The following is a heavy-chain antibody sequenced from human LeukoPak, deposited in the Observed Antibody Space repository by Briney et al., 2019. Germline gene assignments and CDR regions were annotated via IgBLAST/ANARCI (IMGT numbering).Heavy chain of an antibody. CDR2: IKSDGGT. Sequence: GGSLRLSCAASGFTFSTYWMHWVRQAPGKGLVWVSRIKSDGGTNYADSVKGRFTISRDNAKKTVSLQMNNLRPEDTGVYYCARAPSEIGGYYPEYFRHWGQGTLATVSS. CDR1: GFTFSTYW. J-gene: IGHJ1*01. D-gene: IGHD3-22*01. V-gene: IGHV3-74*01. CDR3: ARAPSEIGGYYPEYFRH.